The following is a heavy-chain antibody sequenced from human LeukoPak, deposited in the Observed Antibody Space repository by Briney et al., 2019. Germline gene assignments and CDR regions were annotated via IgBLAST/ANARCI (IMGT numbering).Heavy chain of an antibody. CDR1: GYTFTSYG. V-gene: IGHV1-18*01. CDR3: AREHRNYYDSSGPHYFDY. Sequence: GASVKISCTASGYTFTSYGISWVRQAPGQGLEWMGWISAYNGNTNYAQKLQGRVTMTTDTSTSTAYMELRSLRSDDTAVYYCAREHRNYYDSSGPHYFDYWGQGTLVTVSS. CDR2: ISAYNGNT. D-gene: IGHD3-22*01. J-gene: IGHJ4*02.